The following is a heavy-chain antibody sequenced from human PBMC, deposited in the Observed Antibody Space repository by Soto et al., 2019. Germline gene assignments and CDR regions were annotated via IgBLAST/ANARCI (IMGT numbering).Heavy chain of an antibody. CDR2: IYHSGST. D-gene: IGHD3-22*01. Sequence: SETLSLTCAVSGGSISISNWWSCVRQPPGKGLEWIGEIYHSGSTNYNPSLKSRVTISVDKSKNQFSLKLSSVTAADTAVYYCARWVYSSGYSLHFDYWGQGTLVTVS. CDR3: ARWVYSSGYSLHFDY. CDR1: GGSISISNW. J-gene: IGHJ4*02. V-gene: IGHV4-4*02.